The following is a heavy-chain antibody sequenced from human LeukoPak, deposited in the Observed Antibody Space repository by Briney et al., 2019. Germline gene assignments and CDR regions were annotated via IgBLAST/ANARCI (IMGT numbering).Heavy chain of an antibody. Sequence: SETLSLTCTVSGGSISSGGYYWSWIRQHPGKGLEWIGYIYYSGSTYYNPSLKSRVTISVDTSKNQFSLKLSSVTAADTAVYYCARDAGAVAGIGNAFDIWGQGTMVTVSS. CDR2: IYYSGST. J-gene: IGHJ3*02. V-gene: IGHV4-31*03. D-gene: IGHD6-19*01. CDR1: GGSISSGGYY. CDR3: ARDAGAVAGIGNAFDI.